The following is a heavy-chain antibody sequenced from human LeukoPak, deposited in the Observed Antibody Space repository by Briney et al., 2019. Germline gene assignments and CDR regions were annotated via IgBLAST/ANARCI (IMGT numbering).Heavy chain of an antibody. D-gene: IGHD3-22*01. J-gene: IGHJ4*02. CDR2: INPNSGGT. V-gene: IGHV1-2*02. CDR3: ARATTQGYYDSSGYSPPDY. CDR1: GYTFTGYY. Sequence: ASVKVSCKASGYTFTGYYMHWVRQAPGQGLEWIGWINPNSGGTNYAQKFQGRVTMTRDTSISTAYMELSRLRTDDTAVYYCARATTQGYYDSSGYSPPDYWGQGTLVTVSS.